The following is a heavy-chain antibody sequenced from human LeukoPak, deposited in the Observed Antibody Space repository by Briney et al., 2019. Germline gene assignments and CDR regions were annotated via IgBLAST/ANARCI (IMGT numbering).Heavy chain of an antibody. D-gene: IGHD3-10*01. J-gene: IGHJ3*02. CDR3: ARARRGDYSGSGSYGAFDI. V-gene: IGHV4-39*07. Sequence: PSETLSLTCTVSGGSISSRSYYWGWIRQPPGKGLEWIGSIYYSGSTYYNPSLKSRVTISMNKSKNQFSLKLTSVTAADTAVYYCARARRGDYSGSGSYGAFDIWGQGTMVTVSS. CDR2: IYYSGST. CDR1: GGSISSRSYY.